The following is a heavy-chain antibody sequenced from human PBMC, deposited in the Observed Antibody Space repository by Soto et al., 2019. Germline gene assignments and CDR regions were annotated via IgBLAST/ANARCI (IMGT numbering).Heavy chain of an antibody. Sequence: GESLKLSCKVSGYSFPTDWIGWVRQKPGKGLDWMGIIHPGDSNSTYGPSFQGQVTFSVDKSISTAYLQWSSLKASDTAMYYCARHDPGINYDAFDVWGQGTMVTVSS. CDR3: ARHDPGINYDAFDV. CDR2: IHPGDSNS. J-gene: IGHJ3*01. D-gene: IGHD3-10*01. V-gene: IGHV5-51*01. CDR1: GYSFPTDW.